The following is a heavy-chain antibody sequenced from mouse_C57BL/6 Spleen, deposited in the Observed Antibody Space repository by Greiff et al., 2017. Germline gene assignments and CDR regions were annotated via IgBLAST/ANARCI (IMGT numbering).Heavy chain of an antibody. D-gene: IGHD3-2*02. CDR2: IDPEDGDT. J-gene: IGHJ4*01. CDR3: TRQLRLGDAMDY. V-gene: IGHV14-1*01. Sequence: EVQLQESGAELVRPGASVKLSCTASGFNIKDYYMHWVKQRPEQGLEWIGRIDPEDGDTEYAPKFQGKATMTADTSSNTAYLQLSSLTSEDTAVYYCTRQLRLGDAMDYWGQGTSVTVSA. CDR1: GFNIKDYY.